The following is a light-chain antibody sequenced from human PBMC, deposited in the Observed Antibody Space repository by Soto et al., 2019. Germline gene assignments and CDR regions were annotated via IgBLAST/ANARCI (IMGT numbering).Light chain of an antibody. Sequence: QSVLTQPPSVSGAPGQRVTISCTGSSSNIGAGSDVHWYQQLPGTAPKLLIYANSNRPSGVPDRFSRSKSGTSASLAITGLQAEDEADYYCQSYDSSLSAVVFGGGTQLTVL. CDR3: QSYDSSLSAVV. CDR1: SSNIGAGSD. CDR2: ANS. V-gene: IGLV1-40*01. J-gene: IGLJ2*01.